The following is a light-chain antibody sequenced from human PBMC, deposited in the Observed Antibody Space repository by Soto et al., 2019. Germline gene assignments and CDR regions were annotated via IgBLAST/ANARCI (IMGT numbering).Light chain of an antibody. Sequence: DIQMTQSPSTLSASVGDRVPITCRASQSISSWLAWYQQKPGRAPKVLIYDGSSLESGVPSRFSGRRSGTEFTLTISSLQPDDFATYYCQQSYSSPPTFGQGTKVDIK. CDR3: QQSYSSPPT. CDR2: DGS. CDR1: QSISSW. V-gene: IGKV1-5*01. J-gene: IGKJ1*01.